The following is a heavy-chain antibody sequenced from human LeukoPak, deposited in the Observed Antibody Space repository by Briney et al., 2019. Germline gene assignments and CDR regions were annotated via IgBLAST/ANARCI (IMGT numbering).Heavy chain of an antibody. V-gene: IGHV1-2*02. CDR2: INPNSGGT. CDR1: GYTLTELS. Sequence: GASVKVSCKVSGYTLTELSMHWVRQAPGQGLEWMGWINPNSGGTNYAQKFQGRVTMTRDTSISTAYMELSRLRSDDTAVYYCARAGVLMVYLWGEDAFDIWGQGTTVTVSS. J-gene: IGHJ3*02. CDR3: ARAGVLMVYLWGEDAFDI. D-gene: IGHD2-8*01.